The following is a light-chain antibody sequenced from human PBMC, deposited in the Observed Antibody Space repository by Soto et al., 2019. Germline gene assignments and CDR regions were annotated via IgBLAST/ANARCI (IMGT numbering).Light chain of an antibody. CDR3: SSDTGSSV. CDR2: EVS. CDR1: SSDVGGYNY. Sequence: QSALTQPASVSGSPGQSITISCTGTSSDVGGYNYVSWYQQHPGKAPKLMIYEVSNRPSGVSNRFSGSKSGNTASLTISGLQAEDEADYYCSSDTGSSVFGRGTKLTVL. V-gene: IGLV2-14*01. J-gene: IGLJ3*02.